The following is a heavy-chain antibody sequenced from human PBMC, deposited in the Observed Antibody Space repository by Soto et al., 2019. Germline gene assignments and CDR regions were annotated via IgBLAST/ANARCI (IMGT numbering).Heavy chain of an antibody. Sequence: QITLKESGPTLVKPTQTLTLTCTFSGFSLSTSGVGEGWIRQPPGKALEWLALIYWDDDKRYSPSLKSRLTITKDTSKNQVVLTMTNMDPVDTATYYCAHRGSIVATDLVYYYGMDVWGQGTTVTVSS. D-gene: IGHD5-12*01. J-gene: IGHJ6*02. CDR3: AHRGSIVATDLVYYYGMDV. CDR2: IYWDDDK. V-gene: IGHV2-5*02. CDR1: GFSLSTSGVG.